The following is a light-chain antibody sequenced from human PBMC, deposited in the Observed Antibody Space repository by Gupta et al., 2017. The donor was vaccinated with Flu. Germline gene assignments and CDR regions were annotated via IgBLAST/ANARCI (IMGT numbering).Light chain of an antibody. CDR1: QSVRSSY. Sequence: RATPSCRATQSVRSSYFAWYQQKPGQAPRLLIFGASNRATGIPDGFSGSGSGTDFTLPISRLVPADSAVYYCQQYSGSCPITFGGGTKVEIK. V-gene: IGKV3-20*01. J-gene: IGKJ4*01. CDR2: GAS. CDR3: QQYSGSCPIT.